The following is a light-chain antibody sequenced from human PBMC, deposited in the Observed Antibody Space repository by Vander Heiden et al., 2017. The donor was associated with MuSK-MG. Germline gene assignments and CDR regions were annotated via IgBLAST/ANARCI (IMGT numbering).Light chain of an antibody. J-gene: IGKJ3*01. Sequence: AIQLTQSPSSLSASVGERVTITCRASQGISSALAWYQQKPGKAPKLLIYDASSLESGVPSRFSGSGSGTDFTLTISSLQTEDFATYYCQQFNSYPFTFGPGTKVDIK. CDR2: DAS. CDR1: QGISSA. V-gene: IGKV1-13*02. CDR3: QQFNSYPFT.